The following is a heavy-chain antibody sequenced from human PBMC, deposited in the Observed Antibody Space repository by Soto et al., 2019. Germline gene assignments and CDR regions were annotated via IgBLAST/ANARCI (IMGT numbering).Heavy chain of an antibody. CDR1: GYTFAGYY. V-gene: IGHV1-2*02. D-gene: IGHD5-12*01. J-gene: IGHJ4*02. CDR2: INPNSGGT. CDR3: ARHSGYDYVFDY. Sequence: ASVKVSCKASGYTFAGYYIHWVRQAPGQGLEWMGWINPNSGGTNYAQKFQGGVTMTRDTSTSTAYMELSSLRSDDTAVYYCARHSGYDYVFDYWGQGTLVTVSS.